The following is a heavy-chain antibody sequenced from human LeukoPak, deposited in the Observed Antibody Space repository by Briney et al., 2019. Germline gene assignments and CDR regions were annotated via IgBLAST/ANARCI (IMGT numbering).Heavy chain of an antibody. CDR1: GFTFSSYE. V-gene: IGHV3-48*03. Sequence: PGGSLRLSCAASGFTFSSYEMNWVRQAPEKGLEWLSYISSSGSTIYYADSVKGRFTIPRDNAKNSLYLQMNSLRAEDTAVYYCARVSSSWYPFDYWGQGTLVTVSS. J-gene: IGHJ4*02. CDR2: ISSSGSTI. CDR3: ARVSSSWYPFDY. D-gene: IGHD6-13*01.